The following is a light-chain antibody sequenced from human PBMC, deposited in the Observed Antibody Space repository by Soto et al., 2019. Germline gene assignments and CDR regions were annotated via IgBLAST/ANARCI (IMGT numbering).Light chain of an antibody. CDR2: DGS. Sequence: QSALTQPASVSGSPGQSITISCTGTSSDVGDYNYVSWYQQHPGKAPKLMIYDGSNRPSGVSNRFSGSKSGNTASLTISGLQAEDEDDYYCSSYTSSSTLVVFGGGTKLTV. V-gene: IGLV2-14*01. J-gene: IGLJ2*01. CDR3: SSYTSSSTLVV. CDR1: SSDVGDYNY.